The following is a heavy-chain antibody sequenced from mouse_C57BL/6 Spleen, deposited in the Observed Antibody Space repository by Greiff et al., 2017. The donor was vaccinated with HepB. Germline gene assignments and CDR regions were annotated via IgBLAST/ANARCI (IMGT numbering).Heavy chain of an antibody. D-gene: IGHD1-1*01. V-gene: IGHV1-82*01. CDR2: IYPGDGDT. CDR3: AREGDYGSSEYYFDY. Sequence: VQGVESGPELVKPGASVKISCKASGYAFSSSWMNWVKQRPGKGLEWIGRIYPGDGDTNYNGKFKGKATLTADKSSSTAYMQLSSLTSEDSAVYFCAREGDYGSSEYYFDYWGQGTTLTVSS. J-gene: IGHJ2*01. CDR1: GYAFSSSW.